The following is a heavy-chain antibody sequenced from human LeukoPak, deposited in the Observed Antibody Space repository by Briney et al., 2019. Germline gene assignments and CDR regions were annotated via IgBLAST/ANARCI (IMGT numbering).Heavy chain of an antibody. CDR3: ARTAVAGTRSSFDY. J-gene: IGHJ4*02. D-gene: IGHD6-19*01. CDR2: ISSSSSYI. Sequence: PGGSLRLSCAASGLAFSYYWMSWVRQAPGKGLEWVSSISSSSSYIYYADSVKGRFTISRDNAKNSLYLQMNSLRAEDTAVYYCARTAVAGTRSSFDYWGQGTLVTVSS. CDR1: GLAFSYYW. V-gene: IGHV3-21*01.